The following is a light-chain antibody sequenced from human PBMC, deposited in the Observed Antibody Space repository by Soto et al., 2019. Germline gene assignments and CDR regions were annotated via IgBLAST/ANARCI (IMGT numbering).Light chain of an antibody. CDR3: SSYATWTTPRV. CDR2: EVS. Sequence: QSVLSQPASVSGSPGQSITISCTGTSSDVGGYNYVSWYQQHPGKAPKLVIYEVSNRPSGVSNRFSGSKSGTTASLTISGLQAEDEADYYCSSYATWTTPRVFGTGTKLTVL. V-gene: IGLV2-14*01. CDR1: SSDVGGYNY. J-gene: IGLJ1*01.